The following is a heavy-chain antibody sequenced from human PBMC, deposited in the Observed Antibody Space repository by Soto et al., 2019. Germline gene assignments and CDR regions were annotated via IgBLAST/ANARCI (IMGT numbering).Heavy chain of an antibody. Sequence: SETLSLTCTVSSASFSKYYWSWIRQPPGKGLEWIGYIYFNGNTNYNPSLKRRVTISIDTSKKQISLNLTSVTDADTAVYYCASVTFGGVVLAHWGQGTLVTV. CDR2: IYFNGNT. V-gene: IGHV4-59*01. D-gene: IGHD3-16*01. CDR1: SASFSKYY. CDR3: ASVTFGGVVLAH. J-gene: IGHJ4*02.